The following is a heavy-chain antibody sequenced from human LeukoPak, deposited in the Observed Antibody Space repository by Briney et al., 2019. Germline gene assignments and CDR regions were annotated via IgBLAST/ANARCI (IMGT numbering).Heavy chain of an antibody. CDR1: EYTFTDYA. CDR3: ARGRWSATTASYYLDF. J-gene: IGHJ4*02. Sequence: ASVKVSCKASEYTFTDYAINWVRQAPGQRLEWMGWINAGNGNTRYSQRFQGRVTITRDTSASTAYMELSSLTSEDTAVYYCARGRWSATTASYYLDFRGQGTLVTVSS. V-gene: IGHV1-3*01. CDR2: INAGNGNT. D-gene: IGHD5-24*01.